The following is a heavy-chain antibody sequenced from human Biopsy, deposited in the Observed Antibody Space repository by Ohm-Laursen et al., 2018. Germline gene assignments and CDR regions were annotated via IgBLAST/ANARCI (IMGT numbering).Heavy chain of an antibody. CDR2: ISYTGYT. Sequence: PGTLSLTCTVSGGSFTGHYWSWIRQPPGKGLEWIGHISYTGYTSYNASLKSRVTISVDTSRNHFSLRLSSLTAADTAVYYCARLYRLDDYWNDDPPDAFDVWGQGTMVTVPS. V-gene: IGHV4-59*11. CDR3: ARLYRLDDYWNDDPPDAFDV. D-gene: IGHD3-3*01. J-gene: IGHJ3*01. CDR1: GGSFTGHY.